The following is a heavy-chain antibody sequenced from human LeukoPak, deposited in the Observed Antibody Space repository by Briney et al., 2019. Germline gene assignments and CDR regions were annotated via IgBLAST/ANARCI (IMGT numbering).Heavy chain of an antibody. CDR1: GFTFSSYW. D-gene: IGHD1-14*01. CDR2: INPGGSST. CDR3: ARSNQADDY. Sequence: PGGSPRLSCAASGFTFSSYWMHWVRQVPGKELVWVSRINPGGSSTAYADSVKGRFTISRDNAENTLYLQMDSLRAEDTAVYYCARSNQADDYWGQGTLVTVSS. V-gene: IGHV3-74*01. J-gene: IGHJ4*02.